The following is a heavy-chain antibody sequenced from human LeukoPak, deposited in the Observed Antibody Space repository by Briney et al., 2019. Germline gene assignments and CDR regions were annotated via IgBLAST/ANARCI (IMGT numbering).Heavy chain of an antibody. J-gene: IGHJ5*02. CDR3: VKGRGGYCFDP. CDR2: ISGSADST. CDR1: GFTFFKYA. Sequence: GGSLRLSCAGSGFTFFKYALTWVRQAPGKGLEWVSTISGSADSTYYADSVRGRFTVPRDNSKNTLYLQMSSLRAEDTAIYYCVKGRGGYCFDPWGQGTLVTVSS. V-gene: IGHV3-23*01.